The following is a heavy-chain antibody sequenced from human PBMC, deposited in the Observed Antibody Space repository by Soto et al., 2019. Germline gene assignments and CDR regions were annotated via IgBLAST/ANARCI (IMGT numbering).Heavy chain of an antibody. CDR2: ISDSGRT. D-gene: IGHD6-13*01. Sequence: LSLTCTVSGGSIDYYYWTWIRQPPGKGLEWIGDISDSGRTKYNPSLRSRVTLSVDTSKNQFSLTLNSVTAADTAVYYCARDSTTWFPYYGIDVWGQGTTVTVSS. CDR3: ARDSTTWFPYYGIDV. CDR1: GGSIDYYY. V-gene: IGHV4-59*01. J-gene: IGHJ6*02.